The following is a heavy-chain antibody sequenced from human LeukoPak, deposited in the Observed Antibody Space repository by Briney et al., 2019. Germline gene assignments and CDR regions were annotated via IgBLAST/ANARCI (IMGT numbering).Heavy chain of an antibody. CDR1: GFTFSSYG. Sequence: PGRSLRLSCAASGFTFSSYGMHWVRQAPGKGLEWVAVIWYDGSNKYYADSVKGRFTISRDNSKNALYLQMNSLRAEDTAVYYCARGRLGELSLFWFDYWGQGTLVTASS. CDR3: ARGRLGELSLFWFDY. V-gene: IGHV3-33*01. D-gene: IGHD3-16*02. CDR2: IWYDGSNK. J-gene: IGHJ4*02.